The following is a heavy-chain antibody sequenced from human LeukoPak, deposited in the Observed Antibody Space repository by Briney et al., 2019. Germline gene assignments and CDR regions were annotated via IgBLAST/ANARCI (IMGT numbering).Heavy chain of an antibody. J-gene: IGHJ6*02. D-gene: IGHD1-20*01. CDR1: GYTFTGHY. CDR3: ARGPYNWNRWSGMDV. CDR2: INPNSGGT. V-gene: IGHV1-2*06. Sequence: EASVKVSCKASGYTFTGHYMHWVRQAPGQGLEWMGRINPNSGGTNYAQKFQGRVTMTRDTSISTAYMELSRLRSDDTAVYYCARGPYNWNRWSGMDVWGQGTTVTVSS.